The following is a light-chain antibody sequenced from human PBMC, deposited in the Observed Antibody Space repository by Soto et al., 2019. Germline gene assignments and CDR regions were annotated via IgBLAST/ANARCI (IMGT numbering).Light chain of an antibody. CDR1: QTISSW. CDR3: QHYNSYSFN. V-gene: IGKV1-5*03. CDR2: KAS. Sequence: DIQMTQSPSTLSGSVGDRVTITCRASQTISSWLAWYQQKPGKAPKLLIYKASTLKSGVPSRFSGSGSGTEFTLTISSLQPDDFATYYCQHYNSYSFNFGPGTKVDIK. J-gene: IGKJ3*01.